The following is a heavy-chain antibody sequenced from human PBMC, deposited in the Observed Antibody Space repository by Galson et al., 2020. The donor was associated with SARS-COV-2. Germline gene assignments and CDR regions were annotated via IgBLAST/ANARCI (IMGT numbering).Heavy chain of an antibody. Sequence: GESLKISCAASGFVFSSFGMHWVRQAPGKGLEWVAGISYDGTNQYYADSVKGRFIIARDNSNNVLYLLMNSLRAEDSAVYYCSKDHIISWPTTECWGQGTLVTVSP. CDR1: GFVFSSFG. CDR2: ISYDGTNQ. V-gene: IGHV3-33*05. D-gene: IGHD1-26*01. J-gene: IGHJ4*02. CDR3: SKDHIISWPTTEC.